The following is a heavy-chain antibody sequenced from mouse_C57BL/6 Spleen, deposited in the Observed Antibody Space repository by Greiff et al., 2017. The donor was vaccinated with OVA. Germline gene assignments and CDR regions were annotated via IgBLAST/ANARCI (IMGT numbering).Heavy chain of an antibody. CDR3: ARNWDGYYFDY. Sequence: VQLQQPGAELVKPGASVKLSCKASGYTFTSYWMHWVKQRPGQGLEWIGMIHPNSGSTNYNEKFKSKATLTVDKSSSTAYMQLSSLTSEDSAVYYCARNWDGYYFDYWGQGTTLTVSS. J-gene: IGHJ2*01. CDR2: IHPNSGST. V-gene: IGHV1-64*01. D-gene: IGHD4-1*01. CDR1: GYTFTSYW.